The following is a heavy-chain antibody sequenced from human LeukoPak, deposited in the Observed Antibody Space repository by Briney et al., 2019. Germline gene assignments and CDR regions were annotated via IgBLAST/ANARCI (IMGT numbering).Heavy chain of an antibody. D-gene: IGHD2-8*02. J-gene: IGHJ4*02. CDR2: IIPIFGTA. CDR1: GGTFSSYA. CDR3: AGLGMSDPLVY. V-gene: IGHV1-69*05. Sequence: SVKVSCKASGGTFSSYAISWVRQAPGQGLEWMGGIIPIFGTANYAQKFQGRVTITTDESTSTAYMELSSLRSDDTAVYYCAGLGMSDPLVYWGQGTLVTVSS.